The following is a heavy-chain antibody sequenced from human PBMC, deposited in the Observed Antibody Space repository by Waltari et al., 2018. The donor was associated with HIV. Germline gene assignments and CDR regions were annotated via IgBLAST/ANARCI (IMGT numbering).Heavy chain of an antibody. Sequence: QVQLVESGGGVVQPGRSLRLSCAASGFTFSSYAMHWVRQAPGKGLEWVAVISYDGSNKYYADSVKGRFTISRDNSKNTLYLQMNSLRAEDTAVYYCARDDYKFAFDIWGQGTMVTVSS. CDR3: ARDDYKFAFDI. CDR1: GFTFSSYA. V-gene: IGHV3-30*04. J-gene: IGHJ3*02. CDR2: ISYDGSNK. D-gene: IGHD4-4*01.